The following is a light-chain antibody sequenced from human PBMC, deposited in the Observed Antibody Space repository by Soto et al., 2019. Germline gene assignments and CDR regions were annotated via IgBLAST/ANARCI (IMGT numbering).Light chain of an antibody. Sequence: DIQMTQSPSTLSVSVGDRVTITCRASESINGWLAWYQQKPGKAPKILIYDASKLERGVPSRLSGSGSGAEFTLTISSLQPDDLATYYCQQYSSYPLTFGGGTKVQLK. CDR3: QQYSSYPLT. V-gene: IGKV1-5*01. CDR2: DAS. J-gene: IGKJ4*01. CDR1: ESINGW.